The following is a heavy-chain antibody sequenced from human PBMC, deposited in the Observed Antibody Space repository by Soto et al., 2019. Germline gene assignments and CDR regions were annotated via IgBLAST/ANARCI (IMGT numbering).Heavy chain of an antibody. D-gene: IGHD3-10*01. CDR2: IIPILGIA. Sequence: QVQLVQSGAEVKKPGSSVKVSCKASGGTFSSYTISWVRQAPGQGLEWMGRIIPILGIANYAQKFQGRVTITADKSTSTAYMELSSLRSEDTAVYYCARDNYYGSGTSSYGMDVWGQGTTVTVSS. CDR1: GGTFSSYT. V-gene: IGHV1-69*08. CDR3: ARDNYYGSGTSSYGMDV. J-gene: IGHJ6*02.